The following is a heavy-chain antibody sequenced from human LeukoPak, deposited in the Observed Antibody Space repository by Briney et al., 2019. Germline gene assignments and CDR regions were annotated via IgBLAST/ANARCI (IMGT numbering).Heavy chain of an antibody. V-gene: IGHV3-66*01. CDR2: IYSGGDT. Sequence: GGSLRLSCAASGFTFSSDYMSWVRQAPGKGLEWVAVIYSGGDTFYSDSVKGRFTISRDTSKNTLSLQMNSLRAEDTAVYYCARLPVDWGQGTLVTVSS. CDR1: GFTFSSDY. J-gene: IGHJ4*02. CDR3: ARLPVD. D-gene: IGHD2-2*01.